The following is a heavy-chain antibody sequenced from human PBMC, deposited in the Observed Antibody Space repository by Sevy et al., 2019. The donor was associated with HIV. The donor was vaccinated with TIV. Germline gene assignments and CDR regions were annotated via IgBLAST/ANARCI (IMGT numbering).Heavy chain of an antibody. J-gene: IGHJ4*02. CDR2: ITSSGSTI. V-gene: IGHV3-48*03. Sequence: GGSLRLSCAASGFIFTTYEMNWVRQAPGKALEWVSYITSSGSTIYYADSVKGRFSISRDNVKNSLYLQMNNLRAEDTAVYYCARARDYYNSVGPYYFDYWGQGTLVTVSS. CDR3: ARARDYYNSVGPYYFDY. D-gene: IGHD3-22*01. CDR1: GFIFTTYE.